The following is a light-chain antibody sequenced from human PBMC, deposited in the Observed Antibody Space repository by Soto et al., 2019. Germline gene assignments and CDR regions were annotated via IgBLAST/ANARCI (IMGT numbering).Light chain of an antibody. V-gene: IGKV1-9*01. CDR2: ATS. Sequence: DIQMTQSPSSLSASLGDRVTITCRASQNIDNYLNWYQHKPGKAPKLLIYATSTLQSGVPARFSGSGSGTEFTLTISGLLPEDFAAYHCQQLYTLPFTFGQGTRLEIK. CDR3: QQLYTLPFT. J-gene: IGKJ5*01. CDR1: QNIDNY.